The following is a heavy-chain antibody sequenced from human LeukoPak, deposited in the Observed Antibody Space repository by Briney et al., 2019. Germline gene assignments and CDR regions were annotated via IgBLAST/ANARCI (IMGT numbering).Heavy chain of an antibody. CDR3: AKDPSRRYGPDAFDI. CDR2: ISGSGGST. Sequence: PGGSLRLSCAASGFTFSSYAMSWVRQAPGKGLEWVSAISGSGGSTYYADSVKGRFTISRDNSKSTLYLQMNSLGAEDTAVYYCAKDPSRRYGPDAFDIWGQGTMVTVSS. J-gene: IGHJ3*02. CDR1: GFTFSSYA. D-gene: IGHD4-17*01. V-gene: IGHV3-23*01.